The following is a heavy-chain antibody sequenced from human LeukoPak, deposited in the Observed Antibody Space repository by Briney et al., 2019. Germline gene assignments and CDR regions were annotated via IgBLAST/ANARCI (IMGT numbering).Heavy chain of an antibody. CDR2: ISGSGGST. J-gene: IGHJ6*02. V-gene: IGHV3-23*01. D-gene: IGHD6-13*01. CDR3: ARDPKSSSWSYYYYYGMDV. Sequence: GGSLRLSCAASGFTFSSYAMSWVRQAPGKGLEWVSAISGSGGSTYYADSVKGRFTISRDNAKNSLYLQMNSLRAEDTAVYYCARDPKSSSWSYYYYYGMDVWGQGTTVTVSS. CDR1: GFTFSSYA.